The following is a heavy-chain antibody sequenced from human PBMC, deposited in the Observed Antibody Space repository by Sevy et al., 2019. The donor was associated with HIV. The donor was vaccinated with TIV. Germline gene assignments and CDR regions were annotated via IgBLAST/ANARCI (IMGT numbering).Heavy chain of an antibody. Sequence: GESLKISCKGSGYSFSSHWIGWVRQMPGRGLEWMGIIYPGDSDIRYSPSFQGQVTRSAATSIDTAYLQWSRLKASDTAGYYCAGFPPTGTTGNYYCYGMDVWGQGTTVTVSS. V-gene: IGHV5-51*01. CDR3: AGFPPTGTTGNYYCYGMDV. J-gene: IGHJ6*02. D-gene: IGHD4-17*01. CDR1: GYSFSSHW. CDR2: IYPGDSDI.